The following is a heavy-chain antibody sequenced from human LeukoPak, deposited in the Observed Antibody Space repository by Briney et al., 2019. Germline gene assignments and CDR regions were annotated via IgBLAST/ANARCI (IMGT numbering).Heavy chain of an antibody. J-gene: IGHJ4*02. CDR3: ASVQLWSTAAVGQFDY. V-gene: IGHV4-34*01. CDR1: GWSFSGYY. CDR2: INHSGST. D-gene: IGHD5-18*01. Sequence: ESSETLSLTCAVYGWSFSGYYWSWIRQPPGKGLEWIGEINHSGSTNYNPSLKSRVTISVDTSKNQFSLELSSVTAADTAVYYCASVQLWSTAAVGQFDYWGQGTLVAVSS.